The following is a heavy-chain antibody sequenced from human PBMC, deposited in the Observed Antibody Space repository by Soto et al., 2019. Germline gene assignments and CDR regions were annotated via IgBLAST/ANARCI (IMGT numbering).Heavy chain of an antibody. D-gene: IGHD3-9*01. V-gene: IGHV2-5*02. Sequence: QITLKESGPTLVRPTQTLTLTCAFSGFSLSTSGVGVAGIRRPPGKALEWFAVIYWDDSKHYSPSLRSRLTITKDTSKNQVVLTMTNMDPMDTGTYYCAHKGPEDWPLDYWGQGTLVTVSS. CDR2: IYWDDSK. J-gene: IGHJ4*02. CDR1: GFSLSTSGVG. CDR3: AHKGPEDWPLDY.